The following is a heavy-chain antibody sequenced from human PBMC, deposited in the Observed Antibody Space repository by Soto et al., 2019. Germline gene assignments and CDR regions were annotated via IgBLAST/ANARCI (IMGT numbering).Heavy chain of an antibody. CDR3: AHSHFESLTGTFDS. CDR2: VYWHDDK. V-gene: IGHV2-5*01. J-gene: IGHJ5*01. CDR1: GFSRTNTGVT. D-gene: IGHD3-9*01. Sequence: QITLKESGPSLVKPTQTLTLTCTFSGFSRTNTGVTVGWIRQPPGKALEWLALVYWHDDKRYNPSLRNRLTIAKDTSKNRVVLTLANVGPVDTATYYCAHSHFESLTGTFDSWGRATLVTVSS.